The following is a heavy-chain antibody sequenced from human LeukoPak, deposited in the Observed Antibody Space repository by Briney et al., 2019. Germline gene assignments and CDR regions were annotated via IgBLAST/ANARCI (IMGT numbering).Heavy chain of an antibody. CDR3: ARTRLSCDC. J-gene: IGHJ4*02. V-gene: IGHV3-7*01. Sequence: PGGSLRLSCAASGFTLRSYWMTWVRQAPGKGLEWVASINQDRSEKNYVDSVKGRFTISRDNAENSLYLQMNSLRDEDTAVYYCARTRLSCDCWGQGTLVTVSS. CDR2: INQDRSEK. CDR1: GFTLRSYW.